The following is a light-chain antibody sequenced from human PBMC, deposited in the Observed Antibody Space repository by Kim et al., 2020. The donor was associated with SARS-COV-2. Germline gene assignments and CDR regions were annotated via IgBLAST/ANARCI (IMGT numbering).Light chain of an antibody. Sequence: SVRLPCTLSSRHSSYPIAWHQQQPEKGPRYLMTLNTDGSHRKGDGIPDRFSGSSSGAERYLTISSLQSEDEADYYCQTWGTGIWVFGGGTQLTVL. CDR3: QTWGTGIWV. CDR1: SRHSSYP. CDR2: LNTDGSH. V-gene: IGLV4-69*01. J-gene: IGLJ3*02.